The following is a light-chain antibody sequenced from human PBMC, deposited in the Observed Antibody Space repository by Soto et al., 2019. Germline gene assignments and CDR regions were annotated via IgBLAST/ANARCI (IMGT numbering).Light chain of an antibody. CDR2: DAS. CDR3: QQRSDWPLT. V-gene: IGKV3-11*01. CDR1: QSVSSH. J-gene: IGKJ3*01. Sequence: EIVLTQSAATLSLSPGERATLSWRASQSVSSHLAWYQQKPGQAPRLLIYDASNGASGIPARFSGSGYGTDFNLTISSLETEDFAVYYCQQRSDWPLTFGPGTKVDIK.